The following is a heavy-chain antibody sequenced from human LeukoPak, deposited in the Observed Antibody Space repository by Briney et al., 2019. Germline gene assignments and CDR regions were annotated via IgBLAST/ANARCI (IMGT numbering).Heavy chain of an antibody. V-gene: IGHV1-46*01. Sequence: VASVKVSCKAPGYTFTSYHMHWVRQAPGQGLEWMGIINPSGGTTNYAQKFRGRVTMTRDMSTSTVYMELSSLRSEDTAVYYCASSQLWFSNNWFDPWGQGTLVTVSS. J-gene: IGHJ5*02. CDR2: INPSGGTT. CDR3: ASSQLWFSNNWFDP. D-gene: IGHD5-18*01. CDR1: GYTFTSYH.